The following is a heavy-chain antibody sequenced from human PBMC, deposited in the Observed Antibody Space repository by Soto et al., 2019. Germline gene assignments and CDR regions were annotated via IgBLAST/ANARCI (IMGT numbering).Heavy chain of an antibody. Sequence: GGSLRLSCAASGFTFSSYGMHWVRQAPGKGLEWVAVISYDGSNKYYADSVKGRFTISRDNAKNTVYLHVNTLRDEDTAVYYCARGGAMGVDYWGQGTLVTVS. CDR2: ISYDGSNK. CDR1: GFTFSSYG. V-gene: IGHV3-30*03. D-gene: IGHD1-26*01. CDR3: ARGGAMGVDY. J-gene: IGHJ4*02.